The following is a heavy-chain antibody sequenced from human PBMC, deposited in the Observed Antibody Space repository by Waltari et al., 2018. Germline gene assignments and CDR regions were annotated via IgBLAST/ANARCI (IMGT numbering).Heavy chain of an antibody. CDR3: ARQSYYDESGHD. CDR1: GGSISRSGYY. CDR2: IYDSRTT. J-gene: IGHJ4*02. Sequence: QLELQESGPGLVKPSETLSLTCSVSGGSISRSGYYWVWIRQPPGKGLEWIGSIYDSRTTYYNPSLNSRVTISVDTSKNQFSLKLTSVTAADTAMYFCARQSYYDESGHDWGQGTLVTISS. D-gene: IGHD3-22*01. V-gene: IGHV4-39*01.